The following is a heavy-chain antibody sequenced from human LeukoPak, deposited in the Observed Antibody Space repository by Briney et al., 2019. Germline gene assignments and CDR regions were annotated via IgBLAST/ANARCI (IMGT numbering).Heavy chain of an antibody. D-gene: IGHD5-24*01. CDR3: ARASRDGYNQNFDH. V-gene: IGHV5-51*01. CDR2: IYPGGSET. J-gene: IGHJ4*02. CDR1: GYTFTIYW. Sequence: GESLKISCKGSGYTFTIYWIGWVRQMPGKGLEWMGIIYPGGSETRYDPSFQGQVTISADSSTSTAYLQWSSLRASDTAMYYCARASRDGYNQNFDHWGQGTLITVSS.